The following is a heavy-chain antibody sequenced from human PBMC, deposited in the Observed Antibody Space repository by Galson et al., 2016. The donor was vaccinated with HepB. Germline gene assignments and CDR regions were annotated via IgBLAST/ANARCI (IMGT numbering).Heavy chain of an antibody. V-gene: IGHV3-23*01. CDR1: GFTFSSYA. CDR3: AKRRGLVPATPGYFHH. CDR2: ISGSGGGT. Sequence: SLRLSCAASGFTFSSYAMSWVRQAPGKGLEWVSDISGSGGGTYYADSVKGRFTISRDNSKNTLYLQVNSLRVDDTAIYYCAKRRGLVPATPGYFHHWGQGTLVIVSS. D-gene: IGHD2-15*01. J-gene: IGHJ1*01.